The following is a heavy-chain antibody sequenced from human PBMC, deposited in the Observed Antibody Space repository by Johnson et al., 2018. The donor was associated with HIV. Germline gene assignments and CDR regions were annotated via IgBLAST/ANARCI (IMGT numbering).Heavy chain of an antibody. Sequence: VQVVESGGGLVKPGGSLRLSCAASGFTFSDYYMSWIRQAPGKGLEWVAVISYDGSNKYYADSVKGRFTISRANSKNTLYLQMNSLRAEDTAVYYCARGRHAFDIWGQGTMVTVSS. CDR3: ARGRHAFDI. V-gene: IGHV3-30*03. CDR1: GFTFSDYY. CDR2: ISYDGSNK. J-gene: IGHJ3*02.